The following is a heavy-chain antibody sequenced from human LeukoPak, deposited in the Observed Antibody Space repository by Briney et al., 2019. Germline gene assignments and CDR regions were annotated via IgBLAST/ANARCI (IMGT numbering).Heavy chain of an antibody. V-gene: IGHV3-48*01. CDR3: ARVGGGNWFAP. CDR2: ISSSSSTI. J-gene: IGHJ5*02. CDR1: GFTFSSYS. Sequence: PGGSLRLSCAASGFTFSSYSMNWVRQAPGKGLEWVSYISSSSSTIYYADSVKGRFTISRDNAKNSLYLQMNSLRAEDTAVYYCARVGGGNWFAPWGQGTLVTVSS. D-gene: IGHD3-10*01.